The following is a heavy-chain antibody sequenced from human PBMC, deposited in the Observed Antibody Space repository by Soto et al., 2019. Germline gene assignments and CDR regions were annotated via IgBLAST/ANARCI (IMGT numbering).Heavy chain of an antibody. CDR2: TYFRSKWYN. V-gene: IGHV6-1*01. J-gene: IGHJ5*02. CDR1: GDSVSSNTAS. CDR3: AKGDNLGPKTGYAFDP. D-gene: IGHD5-12*01. Sequence: PSQTLSLTCAISGDSVSSNTASWNWIRQSPSRGLEWLGRTYFRSKWYNDYAVSVKSRIIRNPDTSNNQFSLQLNSVTPEDTAVYFCAKGDNLGPKTGYAFDPWGQGIMVTVSS.